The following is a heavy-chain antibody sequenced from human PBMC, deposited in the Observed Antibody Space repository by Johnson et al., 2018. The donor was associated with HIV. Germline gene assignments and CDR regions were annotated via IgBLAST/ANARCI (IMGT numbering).Heavy chain of an antibody. CDR2: IYSGGST. D-gene: IGHD4-17*01. J-gene: IGHJ3*02. V-gene: IGHV3-23*03. Sequence: VQLVESGGGLVQPGGSLRLSCAASGFTFSSYAMSWVRQAPGKGLEWVSVIYSGGSTYYADSVKGRFTISRDNSKHTLYLQMNSLRAEDTAVYYCAKGYGDYEGNAFDIWGQGTMVTVSS. CDR1: GFTFSSYA. CDR3: AKGYGDYEGNAFDI.